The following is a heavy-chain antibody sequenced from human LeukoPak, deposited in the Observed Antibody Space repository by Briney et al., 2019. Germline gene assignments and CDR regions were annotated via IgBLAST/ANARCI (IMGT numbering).Heavy chain of an antibody. CDR2: IWYDGSQE. CDR3: ARGSEYSSGRLSDY. V-gene: IGHV3-33*01. Sequence: GGSLRLSCAASGFTFSNHGMHWVRQAPGKGLEWVANIWYDGSQEYYADTVKGRFTISRDNAKNSLYLQMNSLRDEDTAVYYCARGSEYSSGRLSDYWGQGTLVTVSS. J-gene: IGHJ4*02. CDR1: GFTFSNHG. D-gene: IGHD6-19*01.